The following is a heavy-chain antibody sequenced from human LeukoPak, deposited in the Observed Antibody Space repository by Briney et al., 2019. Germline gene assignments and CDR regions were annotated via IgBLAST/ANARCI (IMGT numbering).Heavy chain of an antibody. CDR2: IYTSGST. D-gene: IGHD1-26*01. CDR1: GYSISSGYY. CDR3: ARDRAYTTFDY. Sequence: SETLSLTCTVSGYSISSGYYWGWIRQPPGKGLEWIGSIYTSGSTYYNPSLKSRVTISVDTSKNQFSLNLSSVTAADTAVYYCARDRAYTTFDYWGQGTLVTVSP. J-gene: IGHJ4*02. V-gene: IGHV4-38-2*02.